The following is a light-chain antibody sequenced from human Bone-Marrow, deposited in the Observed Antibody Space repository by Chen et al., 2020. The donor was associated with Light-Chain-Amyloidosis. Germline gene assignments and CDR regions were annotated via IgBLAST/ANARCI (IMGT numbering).Light chain of an antibody. CDR2: DDS. J-gene: IGLJ3*02. CDR1: NIGSTS. V-gene: IGLV3-21*02. Sequence: SYVLPQPSSVPVAPGQPATIACGGNNIGSTSVHWYQQTPGQAPLLVVYDDSDRPSGIPERLSGSNSGNTATLTISRVEAGDEADYYCQVWDRSSDRPVFGGGTKLTVL. CDR3: QVWDRSSDRPV.